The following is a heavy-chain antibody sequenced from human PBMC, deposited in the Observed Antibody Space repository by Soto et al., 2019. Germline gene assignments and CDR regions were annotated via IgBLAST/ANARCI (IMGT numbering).Heavy chain of an antibody. V-gene: IGHV4-31*03. D-gene: IGHD6-13*01. CDR2: IYYSVST. CDR1: GGSISSGGYY. CDR3: ARGLFKPRLAAGTLDY. J-gene: IGHJ4*02. Sequence: QVQLQESGPGLVKPSQTLSLTCTVSGGSISSGGYYWSWIRQHPGKGLEWIGYIYYSVSTYYNPSLKSRVTISVDTSNNQFSLKLSSVTAADTAVYYCARGLFKPRLAAGTLDYWGQGTLVTVSS.